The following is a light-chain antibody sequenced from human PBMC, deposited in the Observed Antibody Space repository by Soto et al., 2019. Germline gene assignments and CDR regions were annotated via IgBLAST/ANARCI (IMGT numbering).Light chain of an antibody. CDR3: GSYTGNIGV. J-gene: IGLJ1*01. Sequence: QSVLTQPASVSGSPGQSITIYCTGTSGDVGGYKFVSWYQQHPGKAPKLMIYEVSNRPSGVSSRFSGSKSGNTASLTISGLQAEDEADYFCGSYTGNIGVFGNGTKVTVL. CDR2: EVS. CDR1: SGDVGGYKF. V-gene: IGLV2-14*01.